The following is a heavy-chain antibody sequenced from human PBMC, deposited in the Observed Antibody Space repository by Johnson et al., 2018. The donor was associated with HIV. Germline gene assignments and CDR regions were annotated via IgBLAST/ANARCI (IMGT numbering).Heavy chain of an antibody. CDR2: IWYDGSNK. CDR1: GFTVSSNY. V-gene: IGHV3-33*08. CDR3: ARATLGADDAFDI. D-gene: IGHD1-26*01. Sequence: QVQLVESGGGVVRPGGSLRLSCAASGFTVSSNYMSWVRQAPGKGLEWVAVIWYDGSNKYYADSVKGRFTISRDNSKNTLYLQMNSLRAEDTAVYYCARATLGADDAFDIWGQGTMVTVSS. J-gene: IGHJ3*02.